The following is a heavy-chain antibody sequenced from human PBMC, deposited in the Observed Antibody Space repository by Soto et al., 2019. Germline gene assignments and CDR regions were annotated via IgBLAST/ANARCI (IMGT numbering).Heavy chain of an antibody. Sequence: PGESLKISCKGSGYSFTSYWIGWVRQMPGKGLEWMGIIYPGDSDTRYSPSFQGQVTISADKSISTAYLQWSSLKASDTAMYYCARHVRYCSGGSCYSPDPCYYYGMDVWGQGTTVTVSS. CDR1: GYSFTSYW. V-gene: IGHV5-51*01. CDR3: ARHVRYCSGGSCYSPDPCYYYGMDV. D-gene: IGHD2-15*01. CDR2: IYPGDSDT. J-gene: IGHJ6*02.